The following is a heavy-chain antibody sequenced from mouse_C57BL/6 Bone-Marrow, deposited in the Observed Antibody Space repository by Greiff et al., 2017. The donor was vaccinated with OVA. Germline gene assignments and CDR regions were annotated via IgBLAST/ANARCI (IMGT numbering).Heavy chain of an antibody. CDR1: GFTFSSYG. Sequence: EVMLVESGGDLVKPGGSLKLSCAASGFTFSSYGMSWVRQTPDKRLEWVATISSGGSYTNYPDSVKGRFTISRDTAKNTLYLHISSLKSEDTAMYYCAAAKGFAHWGQGTLATVSA. V-gene: IGHV5-6*02. J-gene: IGHJ3*01. D-gene: IGHD1-2*01. CDR3: AAAKGFAH. CDR2: ISSGGSYT.